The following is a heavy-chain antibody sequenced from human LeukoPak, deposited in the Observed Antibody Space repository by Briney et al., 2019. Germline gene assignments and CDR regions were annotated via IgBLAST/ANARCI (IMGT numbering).Heavy chain of an antibody. V-gene: IGHV4-4*07. CDR2: IYTSGST. Sequence: KPSETLSLTCTVSGGSISSYYWSWIRQPAGKGLEWIGRIYTSGSTNYNPSLKSRVTMSVDTSKNQFSLKLSSVTAADTAVYYCASYNWNYVAFDIWGQRTMVTVSS. CDR3: ASYNWNYVAFDI. D-gene: IGHD1-7*01. CDR1: GGSISSYY. J-gene: IGHJ3*02.